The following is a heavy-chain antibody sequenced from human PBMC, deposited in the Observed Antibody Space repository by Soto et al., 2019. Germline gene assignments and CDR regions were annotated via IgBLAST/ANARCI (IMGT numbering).Heavy chain of an antibody. D-gene: IGHD2-15*01. CDR3: ARDTGYCSGGSSPGPHWFDP. CDR2: IYTSGST. J-gene: IGHJ5*02. V-gene: IGHV4-4*07. Sequence: SETLSLTCTVSGGSMSSYYWSWIRQPAGKGLEWIGRIYTSGSTNYNPSLKSRVTMSVDTSKNQFSLKLSSVTAADTAVYYCARDTGYCSGGSSPGPHWFDPWGQGTLVTVSS. CDR1: GGSMSSYY.